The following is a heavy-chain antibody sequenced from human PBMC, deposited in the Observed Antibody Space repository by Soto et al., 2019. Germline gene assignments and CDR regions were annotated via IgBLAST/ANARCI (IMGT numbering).Heavy chain of an antibody. D-gene: IGHD3-22*01. CDR2: IYYSGST. Sequence: SETLSLTCTVSGGSISSGDYYWSWIRQPPGKGLEWIGYIYYSGSTYYNPSLKSRVTISVDTSKNQFSLKLSSVTAADTAVYYCARTYYYDSSGYPPLEYFQHWRQGTLVTVSS. CDR1: GGSISSGDYY. CDR3: ARTYYYDSSGYPPLEYFQH. V-gene: IGHV4-30-4*01. J-gene: IGHJ1*01.